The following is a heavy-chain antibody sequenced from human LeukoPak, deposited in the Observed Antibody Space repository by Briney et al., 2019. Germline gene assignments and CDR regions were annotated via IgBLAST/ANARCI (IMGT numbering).Heavy chain of an antibody. Sequence: SETLSLTCTVSGGSISSYYWSWIRQPPGKGLEWVGYIYYSGSSNYNHSLTSRVPISVDKSKNQFSLKLSSVTAADTAVYYCARDIYDSSGQRFDIGGQGTMVTVSS. V-gene: IGHV4-59*01. D-gene: IGHD3-22*01. CDR3: ARDIYDSSGQRFDI. J-gene: IGHJ3*02. CDR1: GGSISSYY. CDR2: IYYSGSS.